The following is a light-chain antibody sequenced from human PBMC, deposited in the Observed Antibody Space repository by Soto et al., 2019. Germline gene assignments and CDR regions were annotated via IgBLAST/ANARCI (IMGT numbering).Light chain of an antibody. J-gene: IGKJ1*01. CDR3: QQYGSSPWT. V-gene: IGKV3-20*01. CDR2: GAS. CDR1: QSVSSSY. Sequence: EIVLTQSPGTLSLSPGERATLSCRASQSVSSSYLAWYQQKPGQAPRLLLYGASSRATGIPDRFSGSGSGPASTLPISRLEPEDFAVYYCQQYGSSPWTFGQGTKVEIK.